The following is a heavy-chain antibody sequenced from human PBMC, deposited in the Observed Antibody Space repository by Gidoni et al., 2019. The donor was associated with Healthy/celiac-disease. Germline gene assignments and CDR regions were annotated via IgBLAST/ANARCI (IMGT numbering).Heavy chain of an antibody. CDR1: GGPISSYY. V-gene: IGHV4-4*07. CDR3: ARARRYCSSASCYTPYFDY. Sequence: QVQLQESGPGLVKPSETLSLTCTVSGGPISSYYWSWIRQPAGKGLEWIGRIYTSVGTTYNPSLKSRVTMSVDTSKNQFSLKLSSVTAADTAVYYCARARRYCSSASCYTPYFDYWGQGTLVTVSS. J-gene: IGHJ4*02. CDR2: IYTSVGT. D-gene: IGHD2-2*02.